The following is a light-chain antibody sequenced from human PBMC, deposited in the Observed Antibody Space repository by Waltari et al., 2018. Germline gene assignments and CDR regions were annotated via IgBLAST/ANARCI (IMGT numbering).Light chain of an antibody. J-gene: IGLJ1*01. CDR1: SSVVGGYNY. Sequence: QSALTQPASVSGSPGQSITISCTGTSSVVGGYNYVSWYQQHPGKAPKLMIYEVINRPSGVSNRCSGSKSGNTASLTISGLQAEDEADYYCSSYTSSSTYVFGTGTKVTVL. CDR2: EVI. V-gene: IGLV2-14*01. CDR3: SSYTSSSTYV.